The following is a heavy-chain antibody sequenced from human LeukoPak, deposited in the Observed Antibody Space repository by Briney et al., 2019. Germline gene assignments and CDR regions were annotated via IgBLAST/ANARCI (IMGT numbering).Heavy chain of an antibody. Sequence: GGSLRLSCAASGFTFSSYSMNWVRQAPGKGLEWVSSINSDSSLMYYAESVKGRFTISRDNARNSLYLQMSSLRVEDTAVYYCIRDLVDYYSLDYWGQGAVVTVSS. CDR2: INSDSSLM. J-gene: IGHJ4*02. D-gene: IGHD3-22*01. CDR3: IRDLVDYYSLDY. CDR1: GFTFSSYS. V-gene: IGHV3-21*01.